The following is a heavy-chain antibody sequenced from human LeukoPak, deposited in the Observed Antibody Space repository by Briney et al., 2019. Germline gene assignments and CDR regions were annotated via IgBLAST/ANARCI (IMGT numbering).Heavy chain of an antibody. Sequence: GGSLRLSCAASGFAFSSYWMSWVGQAPGKGLEWVANIKGGGSDKYYLDSLKGRFTVSRDNAKNSLYLQVNSLRAGDTAVYYCARPFGSGTYYQFDLWGQGTLVTVSS. D-gene: IGHD3-10*01. J-gene: IGHJ4*02. CDR3: ARPFGSGTYYQFDL. V-gene: IGHV3-7*04. CDR2: IKGGGSDK. CDR1: GFAFSSYW.